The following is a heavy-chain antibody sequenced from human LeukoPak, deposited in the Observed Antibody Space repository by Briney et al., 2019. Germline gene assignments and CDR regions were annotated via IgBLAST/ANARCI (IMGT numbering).Heavy chain of an antibody. CDR3: EVTGVRGVIITSFDY. Sequence: SETLSLTCTVSGGSISSSCCYWGWIRQPPGKGLDGIVSIYDSRSTSYNPAVKSQVTISVDTSNNKFSLKLSSVTAADTAVYYCEVTGVRGVIITSFDYWGQGTLVTVSS. CDR1: GGSISSSCCY. D-gene: IGHD3-10*01. V-gene: IGHV4-39*07. CDR2: IYDSRST. J-gene: IGHJ4*02.